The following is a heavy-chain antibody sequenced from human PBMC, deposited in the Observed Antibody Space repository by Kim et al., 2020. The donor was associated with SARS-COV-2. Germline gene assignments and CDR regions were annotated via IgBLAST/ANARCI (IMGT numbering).Heavy chain of an antibody. J-gene: IGHJ5*02. CDR3: ARGVLGFGENWFDP. Sequence: AQKIQGRVTMTRNTSISTAYMELSSLRSEDTAVYYCARGVLGFGENWFDPWGQGTLVTVSS. V-gene: IGHV1-8*01. D-gene: IGHD3-10*01.